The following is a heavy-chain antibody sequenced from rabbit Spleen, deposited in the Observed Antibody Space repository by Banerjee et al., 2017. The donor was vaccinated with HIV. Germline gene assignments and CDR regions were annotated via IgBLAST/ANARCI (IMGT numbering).Heavy chain of an antibody. J-gene: IGHJ2*01. CDR1: GFSLNNKYV. Sequence: QEQLVESGGGLVKPGGSLALTCKASGFSLNNKYVMCWVRQAPGKGLEWIACIYTGSGGSTYYASWAKGRLTITRSTSLNTVTLQLNSLTAADTATYFCARAEGDTGAVRGAFDPWGPGTLVTVS. CDR3: ARAEGDTGAVRGAFDP. V-gene: IGHV1S45*01. CDR2: IYTGSGGST. D-gene: IGHD7-1*01.